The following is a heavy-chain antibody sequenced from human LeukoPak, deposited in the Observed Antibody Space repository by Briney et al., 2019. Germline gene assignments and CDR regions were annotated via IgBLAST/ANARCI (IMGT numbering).Heavy chain of an antibody. CDR3: AKGGSSWFYSYCYMDV. J-gene: IGHJ6*03. V-gene: IGHV3-23*01. CDR1: GFTFSSYA. CDR2: ISGSGGST. D-gene: IGHD6-13*01. Sequence: PGGSLRLSCAASGFTFSSYAMRWVRQAPGKGLEWVAAISGSGGSTYYADSVKGRFTISRDNSKYTLYLQMNSLRAEDTAVYYCAKGGSSWFYSYCYMDVWGRGTTVTVSS.